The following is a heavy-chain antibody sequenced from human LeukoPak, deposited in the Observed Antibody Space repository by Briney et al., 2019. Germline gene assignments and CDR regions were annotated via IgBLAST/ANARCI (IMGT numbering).Heavy chain of an antibody. D-gene: IGHD3-9*01. V-gene: IGHV4-59*08. CDR3: ASFNYDILTGEYFDY. CDR1: GGSISSYY. Sequence: SETLSLTCTVSGGSISSYYWSWIRQPPGKGLEWIGYIYYSGSTNYNPSLKSRVTISVDTSKNQFSLKLSSVTAADTAVYYCASFNYDILTGEYFDYWGQGTLVTVSS. J-gene: IGHJ4*02. CDR2: IYYSGST.